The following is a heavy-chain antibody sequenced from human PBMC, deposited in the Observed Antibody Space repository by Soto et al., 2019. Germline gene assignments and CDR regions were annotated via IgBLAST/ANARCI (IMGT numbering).Heavy chain of an antibody. V-gene: IGHV1-2*04. Sequence: ASVKVSCKASGYTFVDNYMHWVRQAPGQGLEWMGWINPNSGATKSAQKLQGWVTMTRDTSISTAYMEVSRLRSDDTAIYYCARGSFSISRGGIGVWGQGTTVTVSS. CDR2: INPNSGAT. J-gene: IGHJ6*02. CDR3: ARGSFSISRGGIGV. CDR1: GYTFVDNY. D-gene: IGHD3-16*02.